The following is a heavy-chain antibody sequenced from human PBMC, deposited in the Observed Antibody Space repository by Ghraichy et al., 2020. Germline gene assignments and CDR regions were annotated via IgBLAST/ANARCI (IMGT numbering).Heavy chain of an antibody. J-gene: IGHJ4*02. Sequence: SETLSLTCAVYGGSFSGYYWSWIRQPPGKGLEWIGEINHSGSTNYNPSLKRRVTISVDTSKNQFSLKLSSVTAADTAVYYCARAHHAYCGGDCYKILKYFDYWGQGTLVTVSS. CDR1: GGSFSGYY. V-gene: IGHV4-34*01. D-gene: IGHD2-21*02. CDR2: INHSGST. CDR3: ARAHHAYCGGDCYKILKYFDY.